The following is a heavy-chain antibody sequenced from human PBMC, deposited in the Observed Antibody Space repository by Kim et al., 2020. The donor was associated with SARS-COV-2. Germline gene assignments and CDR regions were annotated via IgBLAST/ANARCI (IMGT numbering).Heavy chain of an antibody. J-gene: IGHJ5*02. CDR3: VVVPAAENWFDP. D-gene: IGHD2-2*01. Sequence: YYNPSLKSRVTISVDTSKNQFSLKLSSVTAADTAVYFGVVVPAAENWFDPWGQGTLVTVSS. V-gene: IGHV4-39*01.